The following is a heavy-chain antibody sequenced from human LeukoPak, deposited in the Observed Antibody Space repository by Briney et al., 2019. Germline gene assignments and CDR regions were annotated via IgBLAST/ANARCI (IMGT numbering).Heavy chain of an antibody. V-gene: IGHV4-59*01. Sequence: SETLSLTCAVYGGSFSSYYWSWIRQPPGKGLEWIGYIYYSGSTNYNPSLKSRVTISVDTSKNQFSLKLSSVTAADTAVYYCAREYYYGSGSYWPWGQGTLVTVSS. D-gene: IGHD3-10*01. J-gene: IGHJ5*02. CDR2: IYYSGST. CDR3: AREYYYGSGSYWP. CDR1: GGSFSSYY.